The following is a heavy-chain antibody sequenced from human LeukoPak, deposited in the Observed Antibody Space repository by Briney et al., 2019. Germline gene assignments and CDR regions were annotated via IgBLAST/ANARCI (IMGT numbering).Heavy chain of an antibody. CDR3: ARGRGWQLLWDGYYFDY. Sequence: PSETLSLTCTVSGGSISSGDYYWSWIRQPPGKGLEWILYMYYSGSTYYNPSLKSRVTISVDTSKNQFSLKLSSVTAADTAVYYCARGRGWQLLWDGYYFDYWGQGTLVTVSS. J-gene: IGHJ4*02. V-gene: IGHV4-30-4*01. CDR1: GGSISSGDYY. D-gene: IGHD2-15*01. CDR2: MYYSGST.